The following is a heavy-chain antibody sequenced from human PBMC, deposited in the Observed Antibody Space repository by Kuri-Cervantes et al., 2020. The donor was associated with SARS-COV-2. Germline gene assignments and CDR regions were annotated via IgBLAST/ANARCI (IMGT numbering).Heavy chain of an antibody. CDR3: ARVSCSNTSCYADY. Sequence: GGSLRLSCAASGFTFSDYNMNWVRQAPRKGLEWVSYISRSSSTIYYADSVKGRFTSSRDNAKNSLYLQMNRLRAEDTAVYYCARVSCSNTSCYADYWGQGTLVTVSS. CDR1: GFTFSDYN. CDR2: ISRSSSTI. D-gene: IGHD2-2*01. V-gene: IGHV3-48*01. J-gene: IGHJ4*02.